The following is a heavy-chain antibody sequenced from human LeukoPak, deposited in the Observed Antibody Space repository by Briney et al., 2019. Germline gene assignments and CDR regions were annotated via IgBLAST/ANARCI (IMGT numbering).Heavy chain of an antibody. Sequence: ASVKVSCKASGYILTSYGISWVRQAPGQGLEWMGWISAYNGNTNYAQKLQGRVTMTTDTSTSTAYMELRSLRSDDTAVYYCARDRRCSSTSCYIGSYYMDVWGKGTTVTVSS. CDR1: GYILTSYG. CDR3: ARDRRCSSTSCYIGSYYMDV. D-gene: IGHD2-2*02. J-gene: IGHJ6*03. CDR2: ISAYNGNT. V-gene: IGHV1-18*01.